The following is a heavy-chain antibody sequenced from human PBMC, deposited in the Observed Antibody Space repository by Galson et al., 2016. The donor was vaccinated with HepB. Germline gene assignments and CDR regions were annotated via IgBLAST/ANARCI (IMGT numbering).Heavy chain of an antibody. V-gene: IGHV3-30-3*01. CDR2: VSDDGTHT. CDR3: AKAATPVFYYHGMDV. J-gene: IGHJ6*02. CDR1: GFTFSSQA. Sequence: SLRLSCAASGFTFSSQAMHWVRQAPGKGLEWVAIVSDDGTHTDYADSVKGRFTISRDNSKNTLYLQMNSLRYEDTAVYYCAKAATPVFYYHGMDVWGQGTLVTVSS.